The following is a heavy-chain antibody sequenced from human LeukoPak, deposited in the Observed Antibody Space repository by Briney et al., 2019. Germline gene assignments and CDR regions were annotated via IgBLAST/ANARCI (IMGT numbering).Heavy chain of an antibody. J-gene: IGHJ5*02. V-gene: IGHV2-5*02. CDR2: IYWDDDK. D-gene: IGHD2-21*01. CDR1: GFSLSTSGVG. CDR3: AHTTSITYSLNSFDP. Sequence: SGPILVKPTQTLTLTCTFSGFSLSTSGVGVGWIPQPPGKALEWLAVIYWDDDKRYSPYLKSRLTITKDASKNPVILTITNMDTVDTATYFCAHTTSITYSLNSFDPWGQGTLVSVSS.